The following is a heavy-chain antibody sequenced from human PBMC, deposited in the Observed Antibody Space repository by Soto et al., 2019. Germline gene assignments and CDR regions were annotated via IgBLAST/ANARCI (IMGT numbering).Heavy chain of an antibody. CDR2: IYPSDSDT. CDR1: GYSFTSHW. J-gene: IGHJ6*02. V-gene: IGHV5-51*01. Sequence: PGESLKISCKGSGYSFTSHWIGWVRQMPGKGLEWMGIIYPSDSDTRYSPSFQGQVTISADKSTSTAYLQWSSLKASDTAIYYCARPNCFHSPQGSYYGTHFLRHATPVT. D-gene: IGHD2-15*01. CDR3: ARPNCFHSPQGSYYGTHF.